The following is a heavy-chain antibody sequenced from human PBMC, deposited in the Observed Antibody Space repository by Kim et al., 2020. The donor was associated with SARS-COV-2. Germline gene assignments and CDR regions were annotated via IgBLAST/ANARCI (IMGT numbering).Heavy chain of an antibody. V-gene: IGHV6-1*01. CDR2: TYYRSKWYN. CDR1: GDRVSSNSAA. Sequence: SQTLSLTCAISGDRVSSNSAAWNWIRQSPSRGLEWLGRTYYRSKWYNDYAVSVKSRITINPDTSKNQFSLQLNSVTPEDTAVYYCARVGGPIAAAGTFDYWGQGTLVTVSS. J-gene: IGHJ4*02. D-gene: IGHD6-13*01. CDR3: ARVGGPIAAAGTFDY.